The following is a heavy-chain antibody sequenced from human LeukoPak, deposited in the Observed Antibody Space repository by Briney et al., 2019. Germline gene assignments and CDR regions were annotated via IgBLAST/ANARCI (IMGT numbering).Heavy chain of an antibody. CDR1: GFTFSSFA. Sequence: GGSLRLSCAASGFTFSSFAMSWVRQAPGKGLEWVSTISGSGGSTNYADSVKGRFTFSRDNSKNTLYLQMNSLRAEDTAVYYCAKGESHYFDYWGQGTLVTVSS. J-gene: IGHJ4*02. CDR3: AKGESHYFDY. CDR2: ISGSGGST. V-gene: IGHV3-23*01.